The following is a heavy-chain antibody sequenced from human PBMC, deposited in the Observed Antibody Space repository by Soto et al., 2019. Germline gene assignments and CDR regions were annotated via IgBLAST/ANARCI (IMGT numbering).Heavy chain of an antibody. CDR1: GDSINSDGYF. J-gene: IGHJ4*02. CDR3: ARLGPDSSSYYFDY. CDR2: INYSGTT. Sequence: SETLSLSCRVSGDSINSDGYFGGWIRQPPGKGLEWIGSINYSGTTYYNLSLKSRITISVDTSKNHFSLNLNSVTAAATAVYYCARLGPDSSSYYFDYWGQGTLVTVSS. V-gene: IGHV4-39*02. D-gene: IGHD6-6*01.